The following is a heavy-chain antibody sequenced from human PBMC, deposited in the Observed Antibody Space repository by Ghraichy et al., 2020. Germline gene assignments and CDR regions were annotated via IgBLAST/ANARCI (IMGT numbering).Heavy chain of an antibody. D-gene: IGHD2-2*01. CDR1: GFTFSDYY. CDR3: ARIKAQYQLRISPNWFDP. Sequence: GGSLRLSCAASGFTFSDYYMSWIRQAPGKGLEWVSYISSSGSTIYYADSVKGRFTISRDNAKNSLYLQMNSLRAEDTAVYYCARIKAQYQLRISPNWFDPWGQGTLVTVSS. J-gene: IGHJ5*02. V-gene: IGHV3-11*04. CDR2: ISSSGSTI.